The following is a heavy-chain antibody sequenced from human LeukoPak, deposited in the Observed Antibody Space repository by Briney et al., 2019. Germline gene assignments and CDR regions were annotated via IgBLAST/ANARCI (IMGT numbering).Heavy chain of an antibody. J-gene: IGHJ4*02. V-gene: IGHV4-59*01. CDR2: IYYSGST. D-gene: IGHD3-22*01. CDR3: ARVGVITMIVNY. Sequence: SETLSLTCTVSGGSISSYYWSWIRQPPGEGLEWIGYIYYSGSTNYNPSLKSRVTISVDTSKNQFSLKLSSVTAADTAVYYCARVGVITMIVNYWGQGTLVTVSS. CDR1: GGSISSYY.